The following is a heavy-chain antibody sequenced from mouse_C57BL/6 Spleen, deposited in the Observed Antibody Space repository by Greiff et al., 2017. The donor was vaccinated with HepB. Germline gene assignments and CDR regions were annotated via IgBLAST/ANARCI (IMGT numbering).Heavy chain of an antibody. V-gene: IGHV5-4*01. CDR3: AREGDGYCDFDY. D-gene: IGHD2-3*01. J-gene: IGHJ2*01. CDR2: ISDGGSYT. CDR1: GFTFSSYA. Sequence: EVMLVESGGGLVKPGGSLKLSCAASGFTFSSYAMSWVRQTPEKRLEWVATISDGGSYTYYPDNVKGRFTISRDNAKNNLYLQMSHLKSEDTAMYYCAREGDGYCDFDYWGQGTTLTVSS.